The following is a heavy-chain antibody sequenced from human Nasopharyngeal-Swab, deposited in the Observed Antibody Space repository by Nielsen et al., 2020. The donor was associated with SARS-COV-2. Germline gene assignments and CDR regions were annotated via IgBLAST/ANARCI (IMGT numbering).Heavy chain of an antibody. CDR1: GYTFTSYG. CDR2: ISAYNGNT. CDR3: ARDKAQQWLVGQEDY. V-gene: IGHV1-18*01. J-gene: IGHJ4*02. D-gene: IGHD6-19*01. Sequence: ASVKVSCKASGYTFTSYGISWVRQAPGQGLEWMGWISAYNGNTNYAQKLQGRVTMTTDTSTSTAYMELRSLRSDDTAVCYCARDKAQQWLVGQEDYWGQGTLVTVSS.